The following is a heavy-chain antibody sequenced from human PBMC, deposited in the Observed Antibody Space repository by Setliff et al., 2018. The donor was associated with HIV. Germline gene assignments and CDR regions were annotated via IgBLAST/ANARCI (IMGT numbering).Heavy chain of an antibody. CDR2: INHSGST. CDR3: ARLVKKTVIAGGGP. D-gene: IGHD2-8*02. CDR1: GGSFSNYY. V-gene: IGHV4-34*01. J-gene: IGHJ5*02. Sequence: SETLSLTCAIYGGSFSNYYWTWIRQPPGKGLEWIGEINHSGSTNYNPSLKSRVTISVDTSKNQFSLKLSSVTAADTAVYYCARLVKKTVIAGGGPWGQGALVTVSS.